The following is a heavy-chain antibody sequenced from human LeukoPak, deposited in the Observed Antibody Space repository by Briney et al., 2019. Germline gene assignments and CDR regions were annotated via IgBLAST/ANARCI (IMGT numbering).Heavy chain of an antibody. J-gene: IGHJ4*02. CDR3: ARGYDFWSGYYMVY. D-gene: IGHD3-3*01. Sequence: GASVKVSCKASGYTFTAQYMHWLRQAPGQGLEWMGRINPNSGGTNYAQKFQGRVTMTRDTSISTAYMELSRLRSDDTAVYYCARGYDFWSGYYMVYWGQGTLVTVSS. CDR2: INPNSGGT. V-gene: IGHV1-2*06. CDR1: GYTFTAQY.